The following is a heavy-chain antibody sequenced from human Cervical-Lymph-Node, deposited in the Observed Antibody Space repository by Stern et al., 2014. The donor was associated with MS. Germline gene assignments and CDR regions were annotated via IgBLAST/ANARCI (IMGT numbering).Heavy chain of an antibody. Sequence: VQLVESGAEVKKPGSSMNVSCKTSGGTFSSSYAIPWMRQAPGQGLEWMGRIIPIPGRANYAQKFQVRVIITADKSTSTTYMELSSLRSEDTAVYYCARGVVSNRAAATLHNLFDPWGQGTLVTVSS. CDR3: ARGVVSNRAAATLHNLFDP. V-gene: IGHV1-69*09. J-gene: IGHJ5*02. CDR2: IIPIPGRA. CDR1: GGTFSSSYA. D-gene: IGHD2-15*01.